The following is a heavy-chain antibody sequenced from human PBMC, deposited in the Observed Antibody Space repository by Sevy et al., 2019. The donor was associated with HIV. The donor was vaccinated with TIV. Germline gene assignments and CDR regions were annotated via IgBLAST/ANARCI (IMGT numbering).Heavy chain of an antibody. CDR2: IYYSGST. V-gene: IGHV4-59*01. Sequence: AETLSLTCSVSGGSISGNFWTWIRQPPGKGLERIGYIYYSGSTNSNPSLKSRVSISLDTSKNQFSLRLNSVTAADTAVYYSASGSGSYYDAFHIWGQGTMVTVSS. CDR3: ASGSGSYYDAFHI. CDR1: GGSISGNF. J-gene: IGHJ3*02. D-gene: IGHD1-26*01.